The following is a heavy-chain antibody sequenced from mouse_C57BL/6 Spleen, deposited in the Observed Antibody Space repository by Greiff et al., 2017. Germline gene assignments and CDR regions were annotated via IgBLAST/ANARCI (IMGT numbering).Heavy chain of an antibody. V-gene: IGHV1-58*01. Sequence: VQLKESGAELVRPGSSVKMSCKTSGYTFTSYGINWVKQRPGQGLEWIGYIYIGNGYTEYNEKFKGKATLNSDTSSSTAYMQLSSLTSEDSAIYFCAREGYDYDEIGAWFAYWGQGTLVTVAA. J-gene: IGHJ3*01. CDR3: AREGYDYDEIGAWFAY. CDR1: GYTFTSYG. D-gene: IGHD2-4*01. CDR2: IYIGNGYT.